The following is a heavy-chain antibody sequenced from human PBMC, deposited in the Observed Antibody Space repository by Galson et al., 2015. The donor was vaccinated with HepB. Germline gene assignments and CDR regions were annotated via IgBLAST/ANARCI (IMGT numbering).Heavy chain of an antibody. D-gene: IGHD2-15*01. Sequence: SLRLSCAASGFTFSSYSMNWVRQAPGKGLEWVSYISSSSSTIYYADSVKGRFTISRDNAKNSLYLQMNSLRAEDTAVYYCARFCSGGSCYIEGAFDIWGQGTMVTVSS. CDR2: ISSSSSTI. J-gene: IGHJ3*02. CDR1: GFTFSSYS. CDR3: ARFCSGGSCYIEGAFDI. V-gene: IGHV3-48*01.